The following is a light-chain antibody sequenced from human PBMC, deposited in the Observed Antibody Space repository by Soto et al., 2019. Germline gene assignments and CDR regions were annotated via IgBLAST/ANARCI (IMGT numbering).Light chain of an antibody. CDR1: QSISSY. Sequence: DIQMTQSPSSLSASVGDRVTITCRASQSISSYLNWYQQKPGKAPKLLIYAASSVKRGVPSRFSGSGSGTYFTLTIISLQPEDFATYYCQHSHRVFGPGTKVDIK. CDR2: AAS. J-gene: IGKJ3*01. V-gene: IGKV1-39*01. CDR3: QHSHRV.